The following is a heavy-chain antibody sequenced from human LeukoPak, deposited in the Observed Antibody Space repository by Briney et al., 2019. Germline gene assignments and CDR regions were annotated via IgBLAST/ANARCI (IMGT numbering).Heavy chain of an antibody. V-gene: IGHV3-23*01. CDR1: GFSFNNYV. CDR3: AKTVVVITFRFDS. J-gene: IGHJ4*02. Sequence: GGSLRLSCAASGFSFNNYVMSWVRQAPGKGLEWVSAISGDGARTYYANSVKGRFTISRDNSKNTLDLQMNSLRAEDTAIYYCAKTVVVITFRFDSWGQGSLVTVSS. CDR2: ISGDGART. D-gene: IGHD2-21*01.